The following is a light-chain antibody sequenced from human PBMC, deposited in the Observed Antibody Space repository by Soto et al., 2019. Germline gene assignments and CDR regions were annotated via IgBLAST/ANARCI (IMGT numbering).Light chain of an antibody. CDR2: KAS. V-gene: IGKV1-5*03. Sequence: DIQMTQSPSTLSASVGYRVTITCRASQSITGWLAWFQQKPGKAPKLLISKASRLESGVPSRFSGSGSGTDFTLTIDSLQPDDFATYFCQQTYNAPRTFGQGTKVDIK. CDR1: QSITGW. J-gene: IGKJ1*01. CDR3: QQTYNAPRT.